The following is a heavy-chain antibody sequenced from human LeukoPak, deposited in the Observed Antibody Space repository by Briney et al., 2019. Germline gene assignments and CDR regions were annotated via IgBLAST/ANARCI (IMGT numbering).Heavy chain of an antibody. D-gene: IGHD5-18*01. V-gene: IGHV4-34*01. J-gene: IGHJ4*02. Sequence: SETLSLTCAVYGGSFSGYYWSWIRQPPGKGLEWIGEINHSGSTNYNPSLKSRVTISVDTSKNQFSLKLSSVTAADTAVYYCARAGSYGYGYWGQGTLVTVSP. CDR1: GGSFSGYY. CDR3: ARAGSYGYGY. CDR2: INHSGST.